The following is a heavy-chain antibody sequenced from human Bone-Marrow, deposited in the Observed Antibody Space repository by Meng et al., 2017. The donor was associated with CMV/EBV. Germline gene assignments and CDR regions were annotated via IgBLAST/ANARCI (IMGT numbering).Heavy chain of an antibody. CDR3: ARGRDFWSGYPRYYGMDV. CDR1: GGSFSGYY. Sequence: SQTLSLTCAVYGGSFSGYYWSWIRQPPGKGLEWIGEINHSGSTNYNPSLKSRVTISVDTSKNQFSLKLSSVTAADTAVYYCARGRDFWSGYPRYYGMDVWGQRTTVTVSS. J-gene: IGHJ6*02. CDR2: INHSGST. V-gene: IGHV4-34*01. D-gene: IGHD3-3*01.